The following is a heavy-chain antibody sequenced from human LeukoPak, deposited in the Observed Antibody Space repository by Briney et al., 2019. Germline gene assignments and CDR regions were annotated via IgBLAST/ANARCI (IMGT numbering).Heavy chain of an antibody. V-gene: IGHV1-18*01. J-gene: IGHJ4*02. D-gene: IGHD1-14*01. CDR1: GYTFTSYG. CDR2: ISAYNGNT. CDR3: ARDQVVSHGHLLTWYFDY. Sequence: ASVKVSCKASGYTFTSYGISWVRQAPAQGLEWMGWISAYNGNTNYAQKLQGRVTMTTDTSTSTAYMELRSLRSDDTAVYYCARDQVVSHGHLLTWYFDYWGQGTLVTVSS.